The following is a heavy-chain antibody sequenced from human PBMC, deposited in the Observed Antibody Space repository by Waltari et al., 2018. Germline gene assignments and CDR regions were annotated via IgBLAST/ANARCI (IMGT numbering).Heavy chain of an antibody. J-gene: IGHJ4*02. Sequence: QVQLVQSGAEVKKPGSSVKVSCKASGGTFSSYAISWVRQAHGQGLGWMGGIIPIFGTANYAQKFQGRVTITADESTSTAYMELSSLRSEDTAVYYCARDRSFSLDFWSGYPYYFDYWGQGTLVTVSS. CDR2: IIPIFGTA. CDR1: GGTFSSYA. CDR3: ARDRSFSLDFWSGYPYYFDY. D-gene: IGHD3-3*01. V-gene: IGHV1-69*01.